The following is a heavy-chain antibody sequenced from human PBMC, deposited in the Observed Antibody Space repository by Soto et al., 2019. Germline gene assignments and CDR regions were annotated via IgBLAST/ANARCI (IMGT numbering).Heavy chain of an antibody. J-gene: IGHJ4*02. CDR2: ISAYNGNT. Sequence: ASVKVSCKTSGYTFSNYGINWVRQAPGQGLEWMGWISAYNGNTNFAQKLQGRVSLATDTSSTTAYMELRSLTSDDTAVYYCARDLVPGYTGYSDYWGQGTLVTSPQ. CDR1: GYTFSNYG. D-gene: IGHD5-12*01. V-gene: IGHV1-18*01. CDR3: ARDLVPGYTGYSDY.